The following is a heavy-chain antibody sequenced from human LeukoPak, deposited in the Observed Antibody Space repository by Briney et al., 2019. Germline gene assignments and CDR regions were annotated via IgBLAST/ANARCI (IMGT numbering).Heavy chain of an antibody. V-gene: IGHV3-30*14. CDR1: GFTFSSYA. CDR3: AREAVFTIFGVVKAGMDV. J-gene: IGHJ6*02. CDR2: ISYDGSNK. D-gene: IGHD3-3*01. Sequence: GGSLRLSCAASGFTFSSYAMHWVRQAPGKGLEWVAVISYDGSNKYYADSVKGRFTISRDNSKNTLYLQMNSLRAEDTAVYYCAREAVFTIFGVVKAGMDVWGQGTTVTVSS.